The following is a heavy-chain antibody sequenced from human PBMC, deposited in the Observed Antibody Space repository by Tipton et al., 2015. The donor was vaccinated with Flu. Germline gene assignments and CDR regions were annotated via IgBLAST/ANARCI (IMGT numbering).Heavy chain of an antibody. Sequence: TLSLTCAVTGYSISSGYYWGWIRQPPGKGLEWIGSIYHSGSTYYNPSLKSRVTISVDTSKNQFSLKLSSVTVADTAVYYCARRYCSGGRGVTGWFDPWGQGTLVTVSS. V-gene: IGHV4-38-2*01. CDR2: IYHSGST. D-gene: IGHD2-15*01. J-gene: IGHJ5*02. CDR3: ARRYCSGGRGVTGWFDP. CDR1: GYSISSGYY.